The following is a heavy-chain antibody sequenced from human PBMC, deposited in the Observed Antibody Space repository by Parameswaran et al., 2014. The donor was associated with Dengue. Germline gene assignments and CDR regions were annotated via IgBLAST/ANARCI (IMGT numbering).Heavy chain of an antibody. J-gene: IGHJ4*02. Sequence: ASVKVSCKASGYTFTSYGISWVRQAPGQGLEWMGWISAYNGNTNYAQKLQGRVTMTTDTSTSTAYMELRSLRSDDTAVYYCARDYSDSSSSPALDYWGQGTLVTVSS. CDR3: ARDYSDSSSSPALDY. CDR1: GYTFTSYG. D-gene: IGHD6-6*01. V-gene: IGHV1-18*01. CDR2: ISAYNGNT.